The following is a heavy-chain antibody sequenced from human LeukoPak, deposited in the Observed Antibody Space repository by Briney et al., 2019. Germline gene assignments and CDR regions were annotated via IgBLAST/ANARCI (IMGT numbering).Heavy chain of an antibody. J-gene: IGHJ6*02. V-gene: IGHV3-33*01. CDR1: GYTFSSYG. CDR3: ARVAGLRRPMDV. CDR2: IWYDGSVQ. Sequence: GGSLSLSRVASGYTFSSYGMHWVRQAPGKGLEWVAVIWYDGSVQYYADSVKGRFTISRDNSKNTLHLQMNSLRAEDTAVYYCARVAGLRRPMDVWGQGTTVTVAS. D-gene: IGHD2-15*01.